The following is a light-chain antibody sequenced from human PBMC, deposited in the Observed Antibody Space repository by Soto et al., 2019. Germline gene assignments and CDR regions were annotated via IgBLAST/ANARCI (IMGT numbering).Light chain of an antibody. CDR1: QSVSSY. CDR2: DAS. CDR3: QQRSNWPSLT. V-gene: IGKV3-11*01. J-gene: IGKJ4*01. Sequence: ENVLTQSPGTLSLSPGETATLSYRASQSVSSYLAWYQQKPGQAPRLLISDASNRATGIPARFSGSGSETDFTLTISSLEPEDSAVYYCQQRSNWPSLTFGGGTKVDIK.